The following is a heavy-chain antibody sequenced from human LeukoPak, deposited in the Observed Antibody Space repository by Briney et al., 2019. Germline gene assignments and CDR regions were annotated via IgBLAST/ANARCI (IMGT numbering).Heavy chain of an antibody. CDR2: IKQDGSEK. J-gene: IGHJ6*02. V-gene: IGHV3-7*01. Sequence: GGSLRLSCAASGFTFSSYWMSWVRQAPGKGLEGVANIKQDGSEKYYVDSVKGRFTISRDNAKNSLYLQMNSLRAEDTAVYYCARDMTPRHANIVATCLSCPGYYYYGIDVWGQGTTVTVSS. CDR1: GFTFSSYW. D-gene: IGHD5-12*01. CDR3: ARDMTPRHANIVATCLSCPGYYYYGIDV.